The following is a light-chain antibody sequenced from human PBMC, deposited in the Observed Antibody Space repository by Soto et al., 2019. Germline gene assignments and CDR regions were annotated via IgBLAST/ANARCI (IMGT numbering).Light chain of an antibody. CDR1: QGIRND. CDR3: LQDYNYPRT. V-gene: IGKV1-6*01. CDR2: AAS. J-gene: IGKJ1*01. Sequence: AIQMTQSPSSLSASVGDRVTITFRASQGIRNDLGWYQQKPGKAPTLPIYAASNLQRGAPSRFSGSGYGTDFTLTISSLQPEDFATYYCLQDYNYPRTFGQGTKVEIK.